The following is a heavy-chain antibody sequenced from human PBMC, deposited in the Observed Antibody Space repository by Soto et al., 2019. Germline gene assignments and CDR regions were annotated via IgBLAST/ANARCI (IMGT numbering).Heavy chain of an antibody. CDR3: ARHGFYGDYSSNYFDP. CDR2: IYPSDSQT. Sequence: GESLKISCKGSGYSFSNWWIAWVRQMPGKGLEYMGIIYPSDSQTRYSPSFQGQVTISADKSISTAYLQWSSLKASDTAIYYCARHGFYGDYSSNYFDPWGQGTLVTVSS. CDR1: GYSFSNWW. V-gene: IGHV5-51*01. J-gene: IGHJ5*02. D-gene: IGHD4-17*01.